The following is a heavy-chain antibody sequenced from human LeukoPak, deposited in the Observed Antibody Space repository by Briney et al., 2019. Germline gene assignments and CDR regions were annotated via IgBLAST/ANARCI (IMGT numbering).Heavy chain of an antibody. Sequence: SETLSLTCTVSGGSFSIYYWSWIRQPAGKVLEWIGRIYTSGSTNYNPSLKSRVTMSVDTSKNQFSLKLSSVTAADTAVYYCAREGYGSGSYDHWGQGTLVTVSS. D-gene: IGHD3-10*01. CDR3: AREGYGSGSYDH. J-gene: IGHJ4*02. V-gene: IGHV4-4*07. CDR1: GGSFSIYY. CDR2: IYTSGST.